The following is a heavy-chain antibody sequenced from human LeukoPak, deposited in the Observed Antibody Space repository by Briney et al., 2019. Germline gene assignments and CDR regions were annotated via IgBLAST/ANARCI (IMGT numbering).Heavy chain of an antibody. D-gene: IGHD3-22*01. CDR3: ARVWSSGYTKDY. V-gene: IGHV3-23*01. Sequence: GGSLRLSCAASGFTFSSYAMSWVRQAPGKGLEWVSAISGSGGSTYYADSVKGRFTISRDNAKNSVYLQMNSLRAEDTAVYYCARVWSSGYTKDYWGQGTLVTVSS. CDR1: GFTFSSYA. CDR2: ISGSGGST. J-gene: IGHJ4*02.